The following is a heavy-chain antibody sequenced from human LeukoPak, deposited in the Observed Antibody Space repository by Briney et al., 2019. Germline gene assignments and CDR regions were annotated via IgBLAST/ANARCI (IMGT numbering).Heavy chain of an antibody. CDR1: GGTFSSYA. D-gene: IGHD6-13*01. CDR3: ARGVWYGSSSVSHYGMDV. CDR2: IIPILGIA. J-gene: IGHJ6*02. Sequence: GASVKVSCKASGGTFSSYAISWVRQAPGQGLEWMGRIIPILGIADYAQKFQGRVTMTRNTSISTAYMELSSLRSEDTAVYYCARGVWYGSSSVSHYGMDVWGQGTTVTVSS. V-gene: IGHV1-69*04.